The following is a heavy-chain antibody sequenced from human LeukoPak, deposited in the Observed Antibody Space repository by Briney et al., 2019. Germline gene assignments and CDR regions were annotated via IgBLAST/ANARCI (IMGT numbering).Heavy chain of an antibody. J-gene: IGHJ4*02. CDR3: AKVGYNSSGNPSDY. CDR1: GLTFSNAW. CDR2: ISGSGGST. Sequence: GGSLRLSCAASGLTFSNAWMSWVRQAPVKALEWVSAISGSGGSTYYADSVKGRFTISRDNSKNTLYLQMNSLRAEDTAVYYCAKVGYNSSGNPSDYWGQGTLVTVSS. V-gene: IGHV3-23*01. D-gene: IGHD3-22*01.